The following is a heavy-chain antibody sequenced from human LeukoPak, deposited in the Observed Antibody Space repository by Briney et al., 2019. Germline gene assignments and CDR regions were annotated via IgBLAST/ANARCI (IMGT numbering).Heavy chain of an antibody. CDR3: ARDLSEDDGGSIVVVPAGDFQH. CDR2: IYYSGST. J-gene: IGHJ1*01. Sequence: SETLSLTCSVSGDSISTSSYYWGWIRQPPGKGLEWIGTIYYSGSTYYNPSLTSRVTISVDTSKNQFSLKLSSVTAADTAVYYCARDLSEDDGGSIVVVPAGDFQHWGQGTLVTVSS. V-gene: IGHV4-39*02. D-gene: IGHD2-2*01. CDR1: GDSISTSSYY.